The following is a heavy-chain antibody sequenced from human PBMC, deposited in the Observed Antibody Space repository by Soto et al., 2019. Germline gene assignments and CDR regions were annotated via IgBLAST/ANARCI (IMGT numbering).Heavy chain of an antibody. D-gene: IGHD5-18*01. J-gene: IGHJ4*02. CDR1: GFSFNTYG. CDR3: AKDIVKYTYGACDY. V-gene: IGHV3-30*18. Sequence: QVQLVESGGAVVQPGKSLRLSCAASGFSFNTYGMYWVRQAPGKGLEWVAAISYDGSNQYHADSVQGRFTISRDNSKSTLYLQMNSLRVEDTAVYYCAKDIVKYTYGACDYWGQGALVTVSS. CDR2: ISYDGSNQ.